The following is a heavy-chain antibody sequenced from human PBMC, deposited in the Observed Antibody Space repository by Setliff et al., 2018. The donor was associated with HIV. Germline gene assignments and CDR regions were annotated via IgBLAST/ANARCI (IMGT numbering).Heavy chain of an antibody. CDR2: IIPILGIA. D-gene: IGHD5-12*01. CDR1: GGTFSSYA. J-gene: IGHJ2*01. Sequence: SVKVSCKASGGTFSSYAISWVRQAPGQGLEWMGGIIPILGIANYAQKLQGRVTMTTDTSTSTAYMELRSLRSDDTAVYYCARGWGAERWLQLDPRYFDLWGRGTLVTVSS. V-gene: IGHV1-69*10. CDR3: ARGWGAERWLQLDPRYFDL.